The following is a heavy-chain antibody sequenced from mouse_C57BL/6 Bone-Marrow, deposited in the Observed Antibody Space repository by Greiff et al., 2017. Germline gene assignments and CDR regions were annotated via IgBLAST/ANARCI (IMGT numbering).Heavy chain of an antibody. J-gene: IGHJ2*01. D-gene: IGHD1-1*01. CDR1: GFTIKDDY. Sequence: EVQLQQPGAELVRPGASVKLSCTASGFTIKDDYMHWVKQRPEQGLEWIGWIDPENGDTEYASKFQGKATITADTSSNTAYLQLSSLTSEDTAVYYCTPYYGSRGYWGQGTTLTVAS. CDR2: IDPENGDT. V-gene: IGHV14-4*01. CDR3: TPYYGSRGY.